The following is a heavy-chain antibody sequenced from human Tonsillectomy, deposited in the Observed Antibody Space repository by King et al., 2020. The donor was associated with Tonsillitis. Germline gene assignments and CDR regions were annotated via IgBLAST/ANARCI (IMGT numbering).Heavy chain of an antibody. CDR3: ARGYYGSSCYVWGGSDYYYGLDV. D-gene: IGHD3-22*01. J-gene: IGHJ6*02. Sequence: VQLVESGGGLVQPGGSLRLSCAASAFTFSTYWMHWVRQAPGKGLVWVSRINNDGSSTIYADSVKGRFTISRDNAKNTLYLQINSLRAEDTAVYYCARGYYGSSCYVWGGSDYYYGLDVWGQGTTVTVSS. CDR2: INNDGSST. CDR1: AFTFSTYW. V-gene: IGHV3-74*01.